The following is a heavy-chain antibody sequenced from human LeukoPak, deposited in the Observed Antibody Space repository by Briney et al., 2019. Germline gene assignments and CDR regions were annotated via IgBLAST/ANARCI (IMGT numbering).Heavy chain of an antibody. J-gene: IGHJ5*02. Sequence: SETLSLTCTVSGGSISGYYWSWIRQPPGKRLEWIGYVYDTGATNYNPSLKSQFTISIDTSKNQFSLYLSSVTAADTAVYYCARLPLIATTRGGFDPWGQGTLVTVSS. CDR3: ARLPLIATTRGGFDP. CDR1: GGSISGYY. D-gene: IGHD1/OR15-1a*01. CDR2: VYDTGAT. V-gene: IGHV4-59*08.